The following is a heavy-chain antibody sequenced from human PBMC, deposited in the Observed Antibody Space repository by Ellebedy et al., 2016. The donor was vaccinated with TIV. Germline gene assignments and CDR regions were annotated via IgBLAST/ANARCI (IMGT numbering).Heavy chain of an antibody. Sequence: AASVKVSCKASGYTFTGYYIHWVRQAPGQGLEWMGWINPKNGGTNYAQKFQGRVTMTRVTSISTAYMELSWLRSDDTAVYYCARDGACGGDCYGDNYWGQGSLVTVSS. V-gene: IGHV1-2*02. CDR1: GYTFTGYY. CDR2: INPKNGGT. D-gene: IGHD2-21*02. CDR3: ARDGACGGDCYGDNY. J-gene: IGHJ4*02.